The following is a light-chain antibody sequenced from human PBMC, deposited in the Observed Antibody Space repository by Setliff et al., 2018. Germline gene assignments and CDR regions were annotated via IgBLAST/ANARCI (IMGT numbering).Light chain of an antibody. V-gene: IGLV2-14*02. J-gene: IGLJ1*01. CDR2: DVT. CDR1: SRDVGNYNL. CDR3: SSYAGSNNPYV. Sequence: QSVLTQPASVSGSPGQSITISCTGTSRDVGNYNLVSWFQQHPGKAPKLIIYDVTERPSGVPDRFSGSKSGNTASLTVSGLQAEDEADYYCSSYAGSNNPYVFGTGTKVTVL.